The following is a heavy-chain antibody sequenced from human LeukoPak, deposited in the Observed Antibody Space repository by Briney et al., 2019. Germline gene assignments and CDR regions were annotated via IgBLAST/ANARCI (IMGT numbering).Heavy chain of an antibody. D-gene: IGHD6-13*01. CDR2: INHSGST. CDR3: ARVFRSTYSSSWYAYKYYDYYMDV. V-gene: IGHV4-34*01. J-gene: IGHJ6*03. Sequence: PSETLSLTCAVYGGSFSGYYWSWIRQPPGKGLEWIGGINHSGSTNYNPSLKSRVTISVDTSKNQFSLKLSSVTAADTAVYYCARVFRSTYSSSWYAYKYYDYYMDVWGKGTTVTVSS. CDR1: GGSFSGYY.